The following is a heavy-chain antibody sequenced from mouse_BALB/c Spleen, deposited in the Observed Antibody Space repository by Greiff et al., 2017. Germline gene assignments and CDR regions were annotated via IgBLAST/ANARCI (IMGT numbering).Heavy chain of an antibody. D-gene: IGHD2-1*01. CDR3: ARRGIYYGNYDWFAY. J-gene: IGHJ3*01. Sequence: EVQLQQSGPELVKPGASVKIPCKASGYTFTDYNMDWVKQSHGKSLEWIGDINPNNGGTIYNQKFKGKATLTVDKSSSTAYMELRSLTSEDTAVYYCARRGIYYGNYDWFAYWGQGTLVTVSA. CDR2: INPNNGGT. CDR1: GYTFTDYN. V-gene: IGHV1-18*01.